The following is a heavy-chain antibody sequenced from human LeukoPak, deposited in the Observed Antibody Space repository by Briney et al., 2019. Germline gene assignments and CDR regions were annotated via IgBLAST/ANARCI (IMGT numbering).Heavy chain of an antibody. J-gene: IGHJ6*02. CDR3: ARGDSSSWYRNYYGMDV. V-gene: IGHV1-69*04. D-gene: IGHD6-13*01. CDR2: IIPILGIA. CDR1: GGTFSSYA. Sequence: ASVKVSCKASGGTFSSYAISWVRQAPGQGLEWMGRIIPILGIANYAQKFQGRVTITADKSTSTAYMELSSLRSEDTAVYYCARGDSSSWYRNYYGMDVWGQGTTVTVSS.